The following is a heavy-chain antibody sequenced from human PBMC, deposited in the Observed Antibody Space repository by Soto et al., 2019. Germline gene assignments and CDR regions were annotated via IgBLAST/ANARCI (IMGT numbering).Heavy chain of an antibody. D-gene: IGHD5-12*01. CDR3: AVVTPPGFGYIYMDV. V-gene: IGHV1-58*02. CDR1: GFTFTSSA. Sequence: SVKVSCKASGFTFTSSAMQWVRQARGQRLEWIGWIVVGSGNTNYAQKFQERVTITRDMSTSTAYMELSSLRSEDTAVYYCAVVTPPGFGYIYMDVWAKGTSVTVSS. J-gene: IGHJ6*03. CDR2: IVVGSGNT.